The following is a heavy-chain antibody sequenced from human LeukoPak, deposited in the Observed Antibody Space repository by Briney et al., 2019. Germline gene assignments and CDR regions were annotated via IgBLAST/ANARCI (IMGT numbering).Heavy chain of an antibody. Sequence: ASVKVSCKASGGTFSSYAISWVRQAPGQGLEWMGGIIPIFGTANYAQKFQGRVTITADESTSTAYMELSSLRSEDTAVYYCARDHGDPITIFGVVTPARYYYYMDVWGKGTTVTVSS. J-gene: IGHJ6*03. V-gene: IGHV1-69*13. CDR1: GGTFSSYA. CDR2: IIPIFGTA. D-gene: IGHD3-3*01. CDR3: ARDHGDPITIFGVVTPARYYYYMDV.